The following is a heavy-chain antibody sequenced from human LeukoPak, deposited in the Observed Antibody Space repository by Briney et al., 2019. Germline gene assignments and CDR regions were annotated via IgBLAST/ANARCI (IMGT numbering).Heavy chain of an antibody. J-gene: IGHJ4*02. CDR3: ARLGVGSPFDY. Sequence: PGGSLRLSCAASGFTFSSYAMRWVRQAPGKGLEYVSAISSNGGSTYYANSVKGRFTISRDNSKNTLYLQMGSLRAEDMAVYYCARLGVGSPFDYWGQGTLVTVSS. CDR1: GFTFSSYA. CDR2: ISSNGGST. D-gene: IGHD1-26*01. V-gene: IGHV3-64*01.